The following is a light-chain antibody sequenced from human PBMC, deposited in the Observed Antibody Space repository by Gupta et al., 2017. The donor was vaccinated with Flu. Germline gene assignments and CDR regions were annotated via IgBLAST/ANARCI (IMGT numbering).Light chain of an antibody. CDR3: QVWDSSSDHVV. CDR1: NIGNKA. CDR2: DDG. V-gene: IGLV3-21*02. Sequence: GGNNIGNKAVHWYQQMPGQAPVLIVNDDGDRPSGIPERFSGSNSGNTATLTITRVEAGDEADYYCQVWDSSSDHVVFGGGTKLTVL. J-gene: IGLJ2*01.